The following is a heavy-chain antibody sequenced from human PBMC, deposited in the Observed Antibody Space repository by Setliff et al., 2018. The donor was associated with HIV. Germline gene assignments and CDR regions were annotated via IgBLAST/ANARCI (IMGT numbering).Heavy chain of an antibody. D-gene: IGHD1-7*01. CDR1: GGSIISSTYH. J-gene: IGHJ6*03. V-gene: IGHV4-39*07. Sequence: SETLSLTCAVSGGSIISSTYHCSWIRQPPGRGLEWIGDIYYSGNTYYNSSLKSRVTISVDTSKNQLSLKLSSVTAADTAVYYCARGDGTKYYYYYYMDVWGKGTTVTVS. CDR3: ARGDGTKYYYYYYMDV. CDR2: IYYSGNT.